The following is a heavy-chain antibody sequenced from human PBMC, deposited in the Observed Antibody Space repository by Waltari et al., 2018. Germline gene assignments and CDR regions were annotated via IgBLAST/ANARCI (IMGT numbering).Heavy chain of an antibody. Sequence: EAQLLESGGDFVHPGGSLRLSCVVSGFTFSNSAMSWVRQAPGKGLEWVSGISGVGEHTMYAEAVKGRLTISRDNPKNMLLLHMSSLRGDDTAVYYCARSAVRYFDWLTRPHAFDIWGQGKMVTVSS. V-gene: IGHV3-23*01. J-gene: IGHJ3*02. CDR1: GFTFSNSA. D-gene: IGHD3-9*01. CDR2: ISGVGEHT. CDR3: ARSAVRYFDWLTRPHAFDI.